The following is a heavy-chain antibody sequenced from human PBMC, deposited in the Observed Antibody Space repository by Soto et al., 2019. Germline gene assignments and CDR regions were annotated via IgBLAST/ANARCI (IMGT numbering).Heavy chain of an antibody. V-gene: IGHV1-69*13. CDR1: GGTFSSYA. D-gene: IGHD2-2*01. CDR3: ASKLNSRGYCSSTSCYAAGGYYYYYGMDV. Sequence: SVKVSCKAAGGTFSSYAISWVRQAPGQGLEWMGGIIPIFGTANYAQKFQGRVTITADESTSTAYMELSSLRSEDTAVYYCASKLNSRGYCSSTSCYAAGGYYYYYGMDVWGQGTTVTVSS. CDR2: IIPIFGTA. J-gene: IGHJ6*02.